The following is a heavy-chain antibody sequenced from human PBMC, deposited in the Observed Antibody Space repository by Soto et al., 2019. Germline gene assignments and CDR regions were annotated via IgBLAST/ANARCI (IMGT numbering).Heavy chain of an antibody. CDR1: GFTFSSYA. D-gene: IGHD3-16*02. CDR3: AKIPDPYDYIWGSYRYDAFDI. J-gene: IGHJ3*02. CDR2: ISGSGGST. V-gene: IGHV3-23*01. Sequence: GESLKISCAASGFTFSSYAMSWVRQAPGKGLEWVSAISGSGGSTYYAVSVKGRFTISRDNSKNTLYLQMNSLRAEDTAVYYCAKIPDPYDYIWGSYRYDAFDIWGQGTMVTVSS.